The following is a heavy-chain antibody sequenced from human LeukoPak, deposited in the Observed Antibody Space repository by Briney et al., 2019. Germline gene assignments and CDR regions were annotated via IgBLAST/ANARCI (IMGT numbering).Heavy chain of an antibody. V-gene: IGHV3-33*01. CDR2: IWYDGSNK. CDR1: GFTFSSYG. J-gene: IGHJ4*02. CDR3: ARDSRSGYHYY. D-gene: IGHD3-22*01. Sequence: GRSLRLSCAASGFTFSSYGMHWVRQAPGKGLEWVAVIWYDGSNKCYADSVKGRFTISRDNSKNTLYLQMNSLRAEDTAVYYCARDSRSGYHYYWGQGTLVTVSS.